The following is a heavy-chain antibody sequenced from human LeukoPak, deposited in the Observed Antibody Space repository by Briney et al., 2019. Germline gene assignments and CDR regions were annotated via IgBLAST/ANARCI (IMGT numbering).Heavy chain of an antibody. CDR1: GYTLTELS. CDR2: FDPEDGET. D-gene: IGHD1-26*01. CDR3: ARWGPSGSYADY. V-gene: IGHV1-24*01. J-gene: IGHJ4*02. Sequence: ASVKVSCKVSGYTLTELSMHWVRQAPGKGLEWMGGFDPEDGETIYAQKFQGRVTMTRDTSTSTVYMELSSLRSEDTAVYYCARWGPSGSYADYWGQGTLVTVPS.